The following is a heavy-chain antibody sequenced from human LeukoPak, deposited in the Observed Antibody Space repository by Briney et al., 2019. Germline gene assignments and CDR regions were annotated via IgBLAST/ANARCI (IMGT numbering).Heavy chain of an antibody. V-gene: IGHV3-23*01. CDR3: AKGLSSGWYEPFDY. Sequence: GGSLRLSCAASGFTFSSYWMHWVRQAPGKGLEWVSAISGSGGSTYYADSVKGRFTISRDNSKNTLYLQMNSLRAEDTAVYYCAKGLSSGWYEPFDYWGQGTLVTVSS. J-gene: IGHJ4*02. CDR1: GFTFSSYW. D-gene: IGHD6-19*01. CDR2: ISGSGGST.